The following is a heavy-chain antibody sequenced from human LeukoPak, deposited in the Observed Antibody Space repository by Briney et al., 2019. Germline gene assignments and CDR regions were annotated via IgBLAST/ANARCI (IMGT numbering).Heavy chain of an antibody. J-gene: IGHJ6*02. CDR2: INHSGST. V-gene: IGHV4-34*01. Sequence: PSETLSLTCAVYDGSFSGYYWSWIRQPPGKGLEWIGEINHSGSTNYNPSLKSRLTISVDTSKNQFSLKLSSVTAADTAVYYCARDGSVRSGNDFWSGYYIYYYYGMDVWGQGTTVTVSS. CDR3: ARDGSVRSGNDFWSGYYIYYYYGMDV. D-gene: IGHD3-3*01. CDR1: DGSFSGYY.